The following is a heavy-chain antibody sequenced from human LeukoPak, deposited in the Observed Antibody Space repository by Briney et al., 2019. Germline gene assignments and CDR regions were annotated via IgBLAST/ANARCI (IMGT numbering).Heavy chain of an antibody. CDR2: IKSKTDGGTT. V-gene: IGHV3-15*01. D-gene: IGHD2-2*01. J-gene: IGHJ1*01. CDR1: GFTFSNAW. Sequence: PGGSLRLSCAASGFTFSNAWMSWVRQAPGKGLEWVGRIKSKTDGGTTDYAAPVKGRFTISRDDSKNTLYLQMNSLKTEDTAVCYCTTDYPYYCSSTTCYASEYFQHWGQGTLVPVSS. CDR3: TTDYPYYCSSTTCYASEYFQH.